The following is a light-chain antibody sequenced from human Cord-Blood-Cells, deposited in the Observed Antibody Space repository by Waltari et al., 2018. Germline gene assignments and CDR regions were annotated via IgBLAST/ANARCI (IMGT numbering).Light chain of an antibody. CDR1: QSVSSSY. V-gene: IGKV3-20*01. Sequence: EIVFTQSPGTLSSSPGERATLSCRAIQSVSSSYLAWYQQKPGQAPRLLIYGASSRATGIPDRFSGSGSGTDFTLTISRLEPEDFAVYYCQQYGSSRTFGQGTKVEIK. CDR2: GAS. CDR3: QQYGSSRT. J-gene: IGKJ1*01.